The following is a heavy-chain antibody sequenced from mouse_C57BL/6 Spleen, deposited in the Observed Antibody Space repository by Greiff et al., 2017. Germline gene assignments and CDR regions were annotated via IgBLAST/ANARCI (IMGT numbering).Heavy chain of an antibody. J-gene: IGHJ2*01. Sequence: QVQLQQPGAELVKPGASVKMSCKASGYTFTSYWITWVKQRPGQGLEWIGDIYPGSGSNNYNEKFKSKATLTVDTSYSTAYMQLSSLTSEDSAVYYCARRGYDYDECFDYWGQGTTLTVSS. V-gene: IGHV1-55*01. CDR1: GYTFTSYW. D-gene: IGHD2-4*01. CDR2: IYPGSGSN. CDR3: ARRGYDYDECFDY.